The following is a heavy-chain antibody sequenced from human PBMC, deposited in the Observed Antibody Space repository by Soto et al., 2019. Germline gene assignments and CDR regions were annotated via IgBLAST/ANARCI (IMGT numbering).Heavy chain of an antibody. CDR3: AKDIRTRGYYGMDV. V-gene: IGHV3-43*01. J-gene: IGHJ6*02. CDR1: GFNFEDYI. Sequence: EVQLVESGGVVVQPGGSLRLSCAASGFNFEDYIMHWVRQAPGKGLEWVSLITWDASSTSYADSVKGRFTISRDNSKNSLYLQMNSLRDGDTALYYCAKDIRTRGYYGMDVWGQGTTVTVSS. CDR2: ITWDASST. D-gene: IGHD3-10*01.